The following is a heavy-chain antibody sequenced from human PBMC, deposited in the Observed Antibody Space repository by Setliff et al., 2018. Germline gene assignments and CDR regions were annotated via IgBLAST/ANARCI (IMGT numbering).Heavy chain of an antibody. CDR1: GGSVSPYF. Sequence: SETLSLTCTVSGGSVSPYFWSWIRQPPGKGLQWIGYIYHNGNTNFNPSLKSRFTISRDNAQNTLYLHMNNLRAEDTAVFYCVPGRGSWGQGALVTVSS. V-gene: IGHV4-59*02. D-gene: IGHD6-25*01. CDR3: VPGRGS. CDR2: IYHNGNT. J-gene: IGHJ5*02.